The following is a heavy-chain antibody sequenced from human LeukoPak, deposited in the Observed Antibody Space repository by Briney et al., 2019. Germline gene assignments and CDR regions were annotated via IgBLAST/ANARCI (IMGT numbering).Heavy chain of an antibody. CDR2: ISGSGSII. CDR3: AREGPGWHSFDY. V-gene: IGHV3-11*01. D-gene: IGHD2-15*01. CDR1: GFTLSDYY. Sequence: PGGSLRLSCAASGFTLSDYYMSWIRQAPGKGLEWVSYISGSGSIIYYADSVKGRFTISRDNAKNSLYLQMDSLRAEDTAVYYCAREGPGWHSFDYWGQGTLVTVSS. J-gene: IGHJ4*02.